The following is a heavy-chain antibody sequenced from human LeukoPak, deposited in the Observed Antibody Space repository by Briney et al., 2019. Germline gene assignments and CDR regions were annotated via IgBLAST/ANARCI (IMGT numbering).Heavy chain of an antibody. CDR1: GYSISSVYY. CDR2: IYHSGST. D-gene: IGHD3-3*01. J-gene: IGHJ4*02. V-gene: IGHV4-38-2*02. Sequence: SETLSLTCTVSGYSISSVYYWGWIRQPPGKGLEWIGSIYHSGSTYYNPSLKSRVTISVDPSKNQFSLKLSSLTAADPAVYYCARDPSRRYYDFWSGPFDYWGQGTLVTVSS. CDR3: ARDPSRRYYDFWSGPFDY.